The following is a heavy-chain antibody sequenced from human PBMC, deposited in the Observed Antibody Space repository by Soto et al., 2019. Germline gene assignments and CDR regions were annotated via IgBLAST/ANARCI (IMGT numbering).Heavy chain of an antibody. D-gene: IGHD5-12*01. CDR2: INHSGST. Sequence: SETLSLTCAVYGGSFSGYYWSWIRQPPGKGLEWIGEINHSGSTNYNPSLKSRVTISVDTSKNQFSLKLSSVTAADTAVYYCARGRLYGMDVWGQGTTVT. J-gene: IGHJ6*02. V-gene: IGHV4-34*01. CDR1: GGSFSGYY. CDR3: ARGRLYGMDV.